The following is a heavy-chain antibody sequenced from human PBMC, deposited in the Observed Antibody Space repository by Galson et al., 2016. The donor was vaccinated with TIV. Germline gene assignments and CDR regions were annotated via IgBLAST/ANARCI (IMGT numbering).Heavy chain of an antibody. CDR2: IIPIHGLA. D-gene: IGHD2-21*01. CDR1: GDTFRNYV. J-gene: IGHJ4*02. Sequence: SVKVSCKASGDTFRNYVISWVRQAPGQGLEWMGGIIPIHGLANHAQKFQGRVTITADALTSTVYIEVSSLRSEDTAVYYCARDVPCGGDCYFFDFWGQGTRVTVSS. CDR3: ARDVPCGGDCYFFDF. V-gene: IGHV1-69*10.